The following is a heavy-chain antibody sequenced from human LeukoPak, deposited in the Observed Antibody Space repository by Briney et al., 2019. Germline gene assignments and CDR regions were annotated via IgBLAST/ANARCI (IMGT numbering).Heavy chain of an antibody. CDR3: ARHPRDTALFTIDY. J-gene: IGHJ4*02. V-gene: IGHV3-21*04. D-gene: IGHD5-18*01. CDR2: ISSSTSYI. CDR1: GFTFSSYS. Sequence: GGSLRLSCAASGFTFSSYSMNWVRQAPGKGLAWVSSISSSTSYINYADSVRGRFTISRDNSKNTLCMEMNSLRAEDTAVYYCARHPRDTALFTIDYWGQGTLVTVSS.